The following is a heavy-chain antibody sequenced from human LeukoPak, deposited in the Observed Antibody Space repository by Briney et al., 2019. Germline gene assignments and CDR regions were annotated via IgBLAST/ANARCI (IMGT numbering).Heavy chain of an antibody. CDR2: ISGSGGST. J-gene: IGHJ6*03. CDR1: GFTFSSYA. Sequence: GGSLRLSCAASGFTFSSYAMNWVRQAPGEGLEWVSGISGSGGSTYYADSVKGRFTISRDNSKNTLYLQMSYLRAEDTAVYYCAKGSDDSTGYYYSHYYYYMDVWGKGTTVTVSS. D-gene: IGHD3-22*01. CDR3: AKGSDDSTGYYYSHYYYYMDV. V-gene: IGHV3-23*01.